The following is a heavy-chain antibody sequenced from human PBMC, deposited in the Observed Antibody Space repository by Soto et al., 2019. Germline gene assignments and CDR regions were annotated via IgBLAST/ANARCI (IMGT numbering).Heavy chain of an antibody. Sequence: SETLSLTCAVSGGSISSGGYSWSWIRQPPGKGLEWIGYIYHSGSTYYNPSLKSRVTISVDRSKNQFSLKLSSVTAADTAVYYCARHIAAAGLNWFDPWGQGTLVTVSS. J-gene: IGHJ5*02. V-gene: IGHV4-30-2*01. CDR2: IYHSGST. CDR3: ARHIAAAGLNWFDP. D-gene: IGHD6-13*01. CDR1: GGSISSGGYS.